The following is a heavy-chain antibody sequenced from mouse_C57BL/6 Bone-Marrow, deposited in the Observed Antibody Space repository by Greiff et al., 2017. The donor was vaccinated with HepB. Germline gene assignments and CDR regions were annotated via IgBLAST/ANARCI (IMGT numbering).Heavy chain of an antibody. V-gene: IGHV5-17*01. CDR2: ISSGSSTI. D-gene: IGHD1-1*01. CDR3: ARSETTVVARDYAMDY. CDR1: GFTFSDYG. J-gene: IGHJ4*01. Sequence: EVQRVESGGGLVKPGGSLKLSCAASGFTFSDYGMHWVRQAPEKGLEWVAYISSGSSTIYYADTVKGRFTISRDNAKNTLFLQMTSLRSEDTAMYYCARSETTVVARDYAMDYWGQGTSVTVSS.